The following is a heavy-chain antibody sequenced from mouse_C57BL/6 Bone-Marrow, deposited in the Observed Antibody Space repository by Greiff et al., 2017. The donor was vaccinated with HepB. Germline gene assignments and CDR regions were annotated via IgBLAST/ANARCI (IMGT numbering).Heavy chain of an antibody. V-gene: IGHV15-2*01. CDR1: DSEVFPIAD. CDR2: ILPSIGRT. J-gene: IGHJ1*03. D-gene: IGHD2-12*01. CDR3: ARPSYYSWYFDV. Sequence: QVQLQQSGSELRSPGSSVKLSCKDFDSEVFPIADMSWVRQKPGHGFEWIGGILPSIGRTIYGEKFEDKATLDADTLSNTAYLELNSLTSEDSAIYYCARPSYYSWYFDVWGTGTTVTVSS.